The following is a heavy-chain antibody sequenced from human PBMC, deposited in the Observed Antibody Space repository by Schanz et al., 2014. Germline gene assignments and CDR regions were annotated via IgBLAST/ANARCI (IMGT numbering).Heavy chain of an antibody. CDR3: AKAPREYCNYDNCPNWFDS. Sequence: VQLVESGGGLVQPGGSLRLSCAASGFTFSSYSMNWVRQAPGKGLEWVSYISSSSSTRYYADSVKGRFTISRDNSKNTLYLQMNSLRAEDTAVYYCAKAPREYCNYDNCPNWFDSWGQGTLVTASS. V-gene: IGHV3-48*01. J-gene: IGHJ5*01. CDR2: ISSSSSTR. CDR1: GFTFSSYS. D-gene: IGHD2-15*01.